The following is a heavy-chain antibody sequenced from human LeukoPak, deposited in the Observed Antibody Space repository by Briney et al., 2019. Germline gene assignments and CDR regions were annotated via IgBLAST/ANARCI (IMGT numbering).Heavy chain of an antibody. Sequence: ASVKVSFKASGYTFTIYYMHWVRQAPGQGLEWMGWINPNSGGTNYAQKFQGWVTMTRDTSISTAYMELSRLRSDDTAVYYCARGWDIVAHFDYWGQGTLVTVSS. J-gene: IGHJ4*02. CDR3: ARGWDIVAHFDY. CDR2: INPNSGGT. D-gene: IGHD2-15*01. V-gene: IGHV1-2*04. CDR1: GYTFTIYY.